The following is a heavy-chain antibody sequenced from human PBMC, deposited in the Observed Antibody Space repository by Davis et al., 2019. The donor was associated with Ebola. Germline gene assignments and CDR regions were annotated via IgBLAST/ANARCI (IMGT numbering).Heavy chain of an antibody. Sequence: PGGSLRLSCAASGFTISEIYMSWIRQAPGKGLEWVSYISHSGDKIFYADSVEGRFTISRDNAKNSLYLQMTSLRAEDTAVYYCARDQGTRGSASTDLWGQGTLLMVSS. J-gene: IGHJ5*02. CDR2: ISHSGDKI. D-gene: IGHD1-1*01. CDR3: ARDQGTRGSASTDL. CDR1: GFTISEIY. V-gene: IGHV3-11*04.